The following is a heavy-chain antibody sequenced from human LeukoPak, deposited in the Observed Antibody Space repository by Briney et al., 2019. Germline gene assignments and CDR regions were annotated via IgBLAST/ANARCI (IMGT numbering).Heavy chain of an antibody. CDR2: INPNSGGT. J-gene: IGHJ4*02. Sequence: ASVKASCKASGYTFTGYYMHWVRQAPGQGLEWMGWINPNSGGTNYAQKFQGRVTMTRDTSISTAYMELSRLRSDDTAVYYCARDPPGSGSYYNVYYFDYWGQGTLVTVSS. CDR1: GYTFTGYY. CDR3: ARDPPGSGSYYNVYYFDY. V-gene: IGHV1-2*02. D-gene: IGHD3-10*01.